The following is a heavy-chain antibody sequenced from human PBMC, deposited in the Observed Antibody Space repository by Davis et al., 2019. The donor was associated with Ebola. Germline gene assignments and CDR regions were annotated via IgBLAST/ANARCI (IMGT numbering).Heavy chain of an antibody. Sequence: SETLSLTCSVSGASISSDYCSWIRQPPGKGLEWIGYIYYSGSTNYNPSLKSRVTISVDTSKNQFSLKLSSVTAADTAMYYCARTPQYTSYGSYFDYWGQGALVTVSS. V-gene: IGHV4-59*01. CDR2: IYYSGST. D-gene: IGHD4-17*01. CDR1: GASISSDY. J-gene: IGHJ4*02. CDR3: ARTPQYTSYGSYFDY.